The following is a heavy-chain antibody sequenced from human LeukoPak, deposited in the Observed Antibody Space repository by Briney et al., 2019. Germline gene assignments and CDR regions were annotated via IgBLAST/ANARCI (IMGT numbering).Heavy chain of an antibody. J-gene: IGHJ4*02. D-gene: IGHD3-22*01. V-gene: IGHV3-33*01. CDR3: AYDSSGYYYHY. CDR2: IWYDGSNK. Sequence: PGRSLRLSCAASGFTFSSYGMHWVRQAPGKGLEWVAVIWYDGSNKYYADSVKGRFTISRDNSKNTLYLQMNSLRAEDTAVYYCAYDSSGYYYHYWGQGTLVTVSS. CDR1: GFTFSSYG.